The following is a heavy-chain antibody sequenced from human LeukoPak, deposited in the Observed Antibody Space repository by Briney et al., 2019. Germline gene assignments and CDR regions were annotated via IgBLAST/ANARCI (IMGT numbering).Heavy chain of an antibody. V-gene: IGHV1-24*01. CDR1: GYTLTELS. D-gene: IGHD3-22*01. Sequence: ASVKVSCKVSGYTLTELSMHWVRQAPGKGLEWMGGFDPEVGETIYAQKFQGRVTMTEDTSTDTAYMELSSLRSEDTAVYYCATDYYYDSSGYYLFYWGQGTLVTVSS. CDR3: ATDYYYDSSGYYLFY. J-gene: IGHJ4*02. CDR2: FDPEVGET.